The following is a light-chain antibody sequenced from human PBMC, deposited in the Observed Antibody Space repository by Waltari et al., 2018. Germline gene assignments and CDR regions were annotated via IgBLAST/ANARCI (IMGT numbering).Light chain of an antibody. Sequence: EIVLTQSPGTLSLSPGERATDSCRASQIFSRALALYQQNPVQAPRRRIDGASTRATGIPDRFSGSGSGTDFSLTISRLEPDDFAVYYCQHYLRVPVTFGQGTTVEI. V-gene: IGKV3-20*01. CDR1: QIFSRA. CDR3: QHYLRVPVT. J-gene: IGKJ1*01. CDR2: GAS.